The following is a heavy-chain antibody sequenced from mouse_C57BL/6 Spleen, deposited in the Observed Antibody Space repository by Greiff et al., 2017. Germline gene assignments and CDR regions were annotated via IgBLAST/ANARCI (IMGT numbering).Heavy chain of an antibody. CDR1: GFTFSDYY. CDR3: ARAYDYDGAWFAY. Sequence: EVHLVESGGGLVQPGGSLKLSCAASGFTFSDYYMYWVRQTPEKRLEWVAYISNGGGSTYYPDTVKGRFTISRDNAKNTLYLQMSRLKSEDTAMYYCARAYDYDGAWFAYWGQGTLVTVSA. J-gene: IGHJ3*01. V-gene: IGHV5-12*01. D-gene: IGHD2-4*01. CDR2: ISNGGGST.